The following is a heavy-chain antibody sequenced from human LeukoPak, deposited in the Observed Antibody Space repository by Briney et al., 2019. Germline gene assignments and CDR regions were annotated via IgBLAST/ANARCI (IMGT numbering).Heavy chain of an antibody. Sequence: SETLSLTCTVSGDSLSSSFWSWIRQPAGKGLEWIGRIYTSGYTNYNPSLKSRVTMSVDTSKNQFSLQLNSVTPEDTAVYYCARDIGAYYGSGSNWFDPWGQGTLVTVSS. V-gene: IGHV4-4*07. CDR3: ARDIGAYYGSGSNWFDP. D-gene: IGHD3-10*01. CDR2: IYTSGYT. J-gene: IGHJ5*02. CDR1: GDSLSSSF.